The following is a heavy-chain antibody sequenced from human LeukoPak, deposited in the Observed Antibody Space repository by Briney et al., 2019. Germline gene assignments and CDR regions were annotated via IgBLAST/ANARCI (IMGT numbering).Heavy chain of an antibody. D-gene: IGHD3-22*01. CDR1: GGSISSYY. CDR2: IYYSGST. Sequence: SETLSLTCTVSGGSISSYYWSWIRQPPGKGLEWIGYIYYSGSTNYNPSLKSRVTISVDTSKNQFSLKLSSVTAADTAVYYCARSLGSSGYYRLSLYFDYWGQGTLVTVSS. V-gene: IGHV4-59*08. J-gene: IGHJ4*02. CDR3: ARSLGSSGYYRLSLYFDY.